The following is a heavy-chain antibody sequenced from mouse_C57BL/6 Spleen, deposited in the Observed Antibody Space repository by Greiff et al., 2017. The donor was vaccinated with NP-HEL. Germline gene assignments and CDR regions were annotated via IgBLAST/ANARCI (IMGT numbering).Heavy chain of an antibody. J-gene: IGHJ3*01. D-gene: IGHD2-4*01. Sequence: VKLVESGPGLVAPSQSLSITCTVSGFSLTSYGVDWVRQSPGKGLEWLGVIWGVGSTNYNSALKSRLSISKDNSKSQVFLKMNSLQTDDTAMYYCASIYYDYDDWFAYWGQGTLVTVSA. V-gene: IGHV2-6*01. CDR2: IWGVGST. CDR1: GFSLTSYG. CDR3: ASIYYDYDDWFAY.